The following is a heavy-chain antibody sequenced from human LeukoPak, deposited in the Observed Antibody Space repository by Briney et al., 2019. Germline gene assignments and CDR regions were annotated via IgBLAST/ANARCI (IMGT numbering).Heavy chain of an antibody. CDR3: ARVAGDNSLDY. V-gene: IGHV4-59*01. D-gene: IGHD3-16*01. Sequence: IPSETLSLTCTVSGGSISDSYRSWIRQPPGKGLEWIGYIHYSGSTNYNPSLKSRVTMSVDTSKSQLSLRLSSVTAADTAMYYCARVAGDNSLDYWGQGTLVTVSS. CDR1: GGSISDSY. J-gene: IGHJ4*02. CDR2: IHYSGST.